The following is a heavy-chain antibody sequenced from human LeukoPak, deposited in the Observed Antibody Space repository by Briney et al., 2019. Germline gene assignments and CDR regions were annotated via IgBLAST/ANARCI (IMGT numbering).Heavy chain of an antibody. J-gene: IGHJ4*02. Sequence: GGSLRLSCAAFGFTFSSYWMTWVRQAPGKGLEWGSYISGSSSTIYYADSVKGRFTISRDNGKNTLYLQMNSLRAEDTAVYYCARGSTYYDSSGQVPFDYWGQGTLVTVSS. CDR1: GFTFSSYW. CDR2: ISGSSSTI. V-gene: IGHV3-48*01. D-gene: IGHD3-22*01. CDR3: ARGSTYYDSSGQVPFDY.